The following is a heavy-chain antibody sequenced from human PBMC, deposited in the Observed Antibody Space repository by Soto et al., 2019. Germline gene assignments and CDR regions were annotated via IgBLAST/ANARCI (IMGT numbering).Heavy chain of an antibody. Sequence: GTSMKVSCKASGYTLTSYSMHWVRQAPGQRLEWMGWIHAGNGNTKYLQKIQGRDTITRDTSARTAYMELSSLRSEDTAVYYCARDSSGPVVNWFDPWGQGTLVTVSS. CDR2: IHAGNGNT. D-gene: IGHD6-19*01. CDR3: ARDSSGPVVNWFDP. V-gene: IGHV1-3*01. CDR1: GYTLTSYS. J-gene: IGHJ5*02.